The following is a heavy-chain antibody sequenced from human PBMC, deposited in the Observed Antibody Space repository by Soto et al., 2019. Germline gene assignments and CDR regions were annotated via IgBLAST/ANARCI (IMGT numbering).Heavy chain of an antibody. CDR3: ARGPEFSTFGYFDY. Sequence: GGSLRLSCVASGFTFSSHGMNWVRQAPGKGLEWVAHIWNTGNTKYYTESVKGRFTIFRDNSRNTLYLEVSSVRAEDTGIYYCARGPEFSTFGYFDYWGQGTPVTVSS. CDR2: IWNTGNTK. J-gene: IGHJ4*02. D-gene: IGHD2-2*01. V-gene: IGHV3-33*01. CDR1: GFTFSSHG.